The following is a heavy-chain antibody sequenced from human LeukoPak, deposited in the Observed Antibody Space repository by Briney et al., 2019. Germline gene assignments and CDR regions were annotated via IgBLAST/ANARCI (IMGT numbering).Heavy chain of an antibody. D-gene: IGHD3-3*01. J-gene: IGHJ6*03. CDR1: GGSFSGYY. Sequence: NSSETLSLTCAVYGGSFSGYYWSWIRQPPGKGLEWVSSISSSSSYIYYADSVKGRFTISRDNAKKLLYLQMNSLRAEDTAVYYCARGLLEWSAFTYYYYYMDVWGKGTTVTVSS. V-gene: IGHV3-21*01. CDR2: ISSSSSYI. CDR3: ARGLLEWSAFTYYYYYMDV.